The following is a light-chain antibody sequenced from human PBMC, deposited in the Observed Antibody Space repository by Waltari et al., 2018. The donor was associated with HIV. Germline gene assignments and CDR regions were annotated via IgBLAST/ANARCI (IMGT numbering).Light chain of an antibody. CDR3: QQYGSSWT. V-gene: IGKV3-20*01. Sequence: EIVLTQSPGTLSWSPGEGATLSCRASQSVSSSYLAWYQQKPGQAPRLLIYGASSRATGIPDRFSGSGSGTDFTRTISRLEPEDFAVYYCQQYGSSWTFDQGP. CDR2: GAS. CDR1: QSVSSSY. J-gene: IGKJ1*01.